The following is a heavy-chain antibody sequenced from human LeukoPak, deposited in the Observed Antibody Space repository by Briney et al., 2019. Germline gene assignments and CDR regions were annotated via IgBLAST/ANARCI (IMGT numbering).Heavy chain of an antibody. V-gene: IGHV4-59*08. CDR2: IYYSGST. D-gene: IGHD6-19*01. CDR1: GGSISSYY. CDR3: ARVQYSSGWYLPL. Sequence: SETLSLTCTVSGGSISSYYWSWIRQPPGKGLEWIGYIYYSGSTNYNPSLKSRVTISVDTSKNQFSLKLSSVTAADTAVYYCARVQYSSGWYLPLWGQGTLVTVSS. J-gene: IGHJ4*02.